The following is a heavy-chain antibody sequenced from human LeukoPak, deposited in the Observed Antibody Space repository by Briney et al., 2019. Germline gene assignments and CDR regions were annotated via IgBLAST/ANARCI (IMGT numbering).Heavy chain of an antibody. CDR2: IYYSGTT. D-gene: IGHD3-10*01. Sequence: PSETLSLTCTVSGGSISSCYWSWIRQPPGKGLEWIGYIYYSGTTNYNPSLKSRVTISLDTSKSQFSLKLSSVTAADTAVYFCARGKKDDSGSYPADYWGQGTLVTVSS. J-gene: IGHJ4*02. CDR1: GGSISSCY. V-gene: IGHV4-59*01. CDR3: ARGKKDDSGSYPADY.